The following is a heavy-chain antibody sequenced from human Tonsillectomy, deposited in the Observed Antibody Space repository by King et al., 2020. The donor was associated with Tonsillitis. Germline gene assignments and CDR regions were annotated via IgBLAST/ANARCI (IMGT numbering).Heavy chain of an antibody. CDR3: ARDSEPWVGAIIPRL. CDR2: ISSTGSTT. D-gene: IGHD1-26*01. Sequence: VQLVESGGGLVQPGGSLRLSCAASGFTFSTYSMNWVRQGPGKGLEWVSYISSTGSTTYYADSVKGRFTISRDNAKNSLYLQMNSLRAEDTAVYYCARDSEPWVGAIIPRLWGKGTTVTVSS. V-gene: IGHV3-48*01. CDR1: GFTFSTYS. J-gene: IGHJ6*04.